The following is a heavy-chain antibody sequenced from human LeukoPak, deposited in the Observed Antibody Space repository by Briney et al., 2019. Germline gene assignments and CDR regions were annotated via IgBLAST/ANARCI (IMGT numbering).Heavy chain of an antibody. Sequence: PGGSLRLSCAASGFTFDDYGMSWVRQAPGKGLEWVSSISWNGGSAGYADSVKGRFTISRDNAKNSLYLQMSSLRAEDTALYYCARALDSSGFYPYSFDYWGQGTLVTVSS. V-gene: IGHV3-20*04. CDR2: ISWNGGSA. J-gene: IGHJ4*02. CDR1: GFTFDDYG. D-gene: IGHD3-22*01. CDR3: ARALDSSGFYPYSFDY.